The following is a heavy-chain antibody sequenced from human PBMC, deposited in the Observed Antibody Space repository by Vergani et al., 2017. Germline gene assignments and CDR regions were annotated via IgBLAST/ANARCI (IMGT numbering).Heavy chain of an antibody. CDR2: VSHSGDT. J-gene: IGHJ5*02. V-gene: IGHV4-38-2*01. Sequence: QVNLQESGPGLVKPSETLSLTCAVSGDSISSGNNWGWIRQPPGKGLECISSVSHSGDTYFNPSLKGRVSFSMDTYKNYFFLTLSSVTAADTAMYYCARRSSSYYFDIWGQGVLITVTS. D-gene: IGHD3-22*01. CDR1: GDSISSGNN. CDR3: ARRSSSYYFDI.